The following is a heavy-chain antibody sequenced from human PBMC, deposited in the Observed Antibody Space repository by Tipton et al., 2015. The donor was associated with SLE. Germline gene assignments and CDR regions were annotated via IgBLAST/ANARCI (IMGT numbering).Heavy chain of an antibody. J-gene: IGHJ4*02. D-gene: IGHD3-10*01. Sequence: TLSLTCTVSGGSISSSSYYWGWIRQPPGKGLEWIGSIYYSGSTYYSPSLKSRVTISVDTSKNQFSLRLSSVTAADTAVYYCARDQPPMDWGQGTLVTVSS. V-gene: IGHV4-39*07. CDR1: GGSISSSSYY. CDR3: ARDQPPMD. CDR2: IYYSGST.